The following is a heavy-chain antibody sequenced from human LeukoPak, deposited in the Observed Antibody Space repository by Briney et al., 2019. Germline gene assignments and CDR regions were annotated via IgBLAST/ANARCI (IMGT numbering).Heavy chain of an antibody. CDR3: ARSATHPYYNYMDV. CDR1: GFTFSSYW. CDR2: INSDGSST. D-gene: IGHD5-12*01. J-gene: IGHJ6*03. Sequence: GGSLRLSCAASGFTFSSYWMHWVRQAPGKGLVWVSRINSDGSSTSYADSVKGRFTISRDNAKNTLYLQMNSLRVEDTAVYYCARSATHPYYNYMDVWGKGTTVTLSS. V-gene: IGHV3-74*01.